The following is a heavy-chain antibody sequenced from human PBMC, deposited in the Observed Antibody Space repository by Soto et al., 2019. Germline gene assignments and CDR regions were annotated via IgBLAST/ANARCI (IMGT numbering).Heavy chain of an antibody. D-gene: IGHD5-12*01. V-gene: IGHV1-69*13. J-gene: IGHJ4*02. Sequence: SVKVSCKASGGTFSSYAISWVRQAAGQGLEWMGGIIPIFGTANYAQKFQGRVTITADESTSTAYMELSSLRSEDTAVYYCAREVATGLFFLYWGQGTLVTVSS. CDR3: AREVATGLFFLY. CDR1: GGTFSSYA. CDR2: IIPIFGTA.